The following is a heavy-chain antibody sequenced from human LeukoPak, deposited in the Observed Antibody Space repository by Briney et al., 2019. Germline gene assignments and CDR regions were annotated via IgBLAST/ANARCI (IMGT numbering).Heavy chain of an antibody. CDR2: ITSRDGTT. CDR1: GFTFSIYG. Sequence: GGSLRLSCAASGFTFSIYGMSWVRQTPGKGLEWVSSITSRDGTTYYADSVKGRFTISRDNSENTLYLQMNSLRAEDSALYYCARDRPNYYGSDGHYYRRDGDYWGQGTLVTVSS. CDR3: ARDRPNYYGSDGHYYRRDGDY. V-gene: IGHV3-23*01. D-gene: IGHD3-22*01. J-gene: IGHJ4*02.